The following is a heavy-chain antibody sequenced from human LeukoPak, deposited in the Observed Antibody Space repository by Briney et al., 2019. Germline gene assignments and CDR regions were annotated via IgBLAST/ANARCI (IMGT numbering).Heavy chain of an antibody. D-gene: IGHD3-3*01. CDR3: ARGALYPPDAFDI. J-gene: IGHJ3*02. CDR2: IIPIFGTA. Sequence: SVKVSCKASGGTFSGYAISWVRQAPGQGLEWMGGIIPIFGTANYAQKFQGRVTITADKSTSTAYMELSSLRSEDTAVYYCARGALYPPDAFDIWGQGTMVTVSS. V-gene: IGHV1-69*06. CDR1: GGTFSGYA.